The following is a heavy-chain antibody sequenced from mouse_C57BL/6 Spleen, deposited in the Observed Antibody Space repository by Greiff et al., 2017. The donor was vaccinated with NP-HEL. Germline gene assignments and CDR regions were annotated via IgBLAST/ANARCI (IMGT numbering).Heavy chain of an antibody. J-gene: IGHJ4*01. Sequence: EVKLVESGGGLVKPGGSLKLSCAASGFTFSDYGMHWVRQAPEKGLEWVAYISSGSSTIYYADTVKGRFTISRDNAKNTLFLQMTSLRSEDTAMYYWARPPTTVVAGDYWGQGTSVTVSS. CDR3: ARPPTTVVAGDY. CDR2: ISSGSSTI. V-gene: IGHV5-17*01. D-gene: IGHD1-1*01. CDR1: GFTFSDYG.